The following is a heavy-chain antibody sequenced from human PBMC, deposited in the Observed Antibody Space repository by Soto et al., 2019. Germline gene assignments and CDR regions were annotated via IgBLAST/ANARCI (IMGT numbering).Heavy chain of an antibody. V-gene: IGHV3-23*01. D-gene: IGHD1-26*01. CDR1: GFIFENFG. CDR3: AKNQGVELVPLATVDWFDP. Sequence: GGSLRLSCAASGFIFENFGMSWVRQAPGKGLEWISSISGSGFKKYYADSVKGRFTISRDNSKSTVYLELNNLSAEDTAVYHCAKNQGVELVPLATVDWFDPWGQGSVVTV. J-gene: IGHJ5*02. CDR2: ISGSGFKK.